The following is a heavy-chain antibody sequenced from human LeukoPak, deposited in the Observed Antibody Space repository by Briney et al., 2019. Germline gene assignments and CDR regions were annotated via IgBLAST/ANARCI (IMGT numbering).Heavy chain of an antibody. CDR1: GYTFTSYY. Sequence: ASVKVSCKASGYTFTSYYIHWVRQAPGQGLEWMGIINPGGGSTSYTQKFQGRVIMTSDTSTSTVYMELSRLSAEDTAVYYCAREAPSTCYFDYWGQGNLVTVSS. D-gene: IGHD6-13*01. J-gene: IGHJ4*01. V-gene: IGHV1-46*01. CDR2: INPGGGST. CDR3: AREAPSTCYFDY.